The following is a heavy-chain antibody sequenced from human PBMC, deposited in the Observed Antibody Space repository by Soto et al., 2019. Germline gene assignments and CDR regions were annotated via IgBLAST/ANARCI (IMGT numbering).Heavy chain of an antibody. CDR3: ARQCAYYDILTGYPNHYYYYMDV. J-gene: IGHJ6*03. V-gene: IGHV4-59*08. Sequence: QVQLQESGPGLVKPSETLSLTCTVSGGSISSYYWSWIRQPPGKGLEWIGYIYYSGSTNYNPSLTSRVPRSADTSKNQFSLKLSSVPAADTAVYYCARQCAYYDILTGYPNHYYYYMDVWGKGTTVTVSS. CDR2: IYYSGST. CDR1: GGSISSYY. D-gene: IGHD3-9*01.